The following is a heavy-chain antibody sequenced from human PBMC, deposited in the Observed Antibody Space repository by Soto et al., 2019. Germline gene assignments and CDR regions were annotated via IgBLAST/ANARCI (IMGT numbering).Heavy chain of an antibody. CDR2: IYPGDSDT. V-gene: IGHV5-51*01. J-gene: IGHJ6*02. CDR1: GYSFTSYW. D-gene: IGHD6-6*01. CDR3: ARHKRPLSAARSGYYYYGMDV. Sequence: GESLKISCKGSGYSFTSYWIGWVRQMPGRGLEWMGIIYPGDSDTRYSPSFQGQVTISADKSISTAYLQWSSLKASDTARYYCARHKRPLSAARSGYYYYGMDVWGQGTTVTVS.